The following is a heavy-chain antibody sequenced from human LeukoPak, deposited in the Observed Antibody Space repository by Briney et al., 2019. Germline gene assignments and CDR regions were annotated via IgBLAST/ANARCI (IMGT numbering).Heavy chain of an antibody. CDR3: ARDYTWGTRKIDY. V-gene: IGHV4-31*03. CDR2: IYYSGST. D-gene: IGHD3-16*01. Sequence: NPSQTLSLTCTVSGGSISSGGYYWSWIRQHPGKDLEWIGYIYYSGSTHYNPSLKSRVTISVDMSKNQFSLKLSSVTAADTAVYYCARDYTWGTRKIDYWGQGTLVTVSS. CDR1: GGSISSGGYY. J-gene: IGHJ4*02.